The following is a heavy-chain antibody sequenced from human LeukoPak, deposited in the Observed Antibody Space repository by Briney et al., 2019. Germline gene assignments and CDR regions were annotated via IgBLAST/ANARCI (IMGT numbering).Heavy chain of an antibody. CDR1: GYSFTSYW. D-gene: IGHD2-2*01. Sequence: GESLNISCKGSGYSFTSYWISWVRQMPGKGLEWMGRIDPIDSYTNYSPSFQGDVTISADMSISTAYLQWSSLKASDTAMYYCARHHPLTYCSSTSCPVDAFDIWGQGTMVTVSS. CDR3: ARHHPLTYCSSTSCPVDAFDI. CDR2: IDPIDSYT. V-gene: IGHV5-10-1*01. J-gene: IGHJ3*02.